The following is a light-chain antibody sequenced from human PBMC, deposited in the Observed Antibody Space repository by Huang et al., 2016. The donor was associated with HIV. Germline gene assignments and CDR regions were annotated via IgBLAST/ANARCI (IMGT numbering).Light chain of an antibody. CDR3: QQRSTWPLT. V-gene: IGKV3-11*01. CDR2: DTS. Sequence: EVMLTQSPSILSLSLGGTGTISCKASQSVGSYVAWYQQSPGQSPRLLLYDTSNRAAGIPTRFSGSVSGTDFTLTISGLESGDLGVFYCQQRSTWPLTFGGGTKVG. J-gene: IGKJ4*01. CDR1: QSVGSY.